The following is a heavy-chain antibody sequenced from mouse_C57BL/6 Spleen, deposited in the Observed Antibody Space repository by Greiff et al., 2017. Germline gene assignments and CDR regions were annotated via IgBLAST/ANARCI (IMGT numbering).Heavy chain of an antibody. D-gene: IGHD2-2*01. CDR1: GYTFTDYE. Sequence: VQLQESGAELVRPGASVTLSCKASGYTFTDYEMHWVKQTPVHGLEWIGAIDPETGGTAYNQKFKGKAILTADKSSSTAYMELRSLTSEDSAVYYCTRWLPLDYWGQGTTLTVSS. CDR2: IDPETGGT. CDR3: TRWLPLDY. J-gene: IGHJ2*01. V-gene: IGHV1-15*01.